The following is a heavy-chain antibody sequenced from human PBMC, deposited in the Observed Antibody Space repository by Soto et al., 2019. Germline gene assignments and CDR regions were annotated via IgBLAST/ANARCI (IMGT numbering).Heavy chain of an antibody. Sequence: PGGSLRLSCAASGFTFSGSAMHWVRQASGKGLEWVGRIRSKANSYATAYAASVKGRFTISRDDSKNTAYLQMNSLKTEDTAVYYCARGQGSWYSAFDIWGQGTMVTVSS. J-gene: IGHJ3*02. V-gene: IGHV3-73*01. D-gene: IGHD6-13*01. CDR1: GFTFSGSA. CDR3: ARGQGSWYSAFDI. CDR2: IRSKANSYAT.